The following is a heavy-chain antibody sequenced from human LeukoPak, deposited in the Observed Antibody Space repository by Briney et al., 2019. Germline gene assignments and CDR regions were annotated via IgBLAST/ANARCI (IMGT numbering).Heavy chain of an antibody. Sequence: PGGSLRLSCAASGFTFSDHYMDWVRQAPGKGLEWVSTISGSGGSTDYADSVKGRFTISRDNSKNTLYLQMDSVGAEDTAEYYCATMGYDFWSGYWPDYWGQGTLVTVSS. CDR2: ISGSGGST. J-gene: IGHJ4*02. CDR1: GFTFSDHY. D-gene: IGHD3-3*01. V-gene: IGHV3-23*01. CDR3: ATMGYDFWSGYWPDY.